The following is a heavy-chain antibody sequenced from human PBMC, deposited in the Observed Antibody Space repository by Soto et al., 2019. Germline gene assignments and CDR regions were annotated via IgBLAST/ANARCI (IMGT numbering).Heavy chain of an antibody. V-gene: IGHV4-4*07. CDR1: GGSISSYY. Sequence: QVQLQESGPGLVKPSETLSLTCTVSGGSISSYYWNWIRQPAGKGLEWIGRLYPSGSTNYNPFLKSRVTMSVDTSKNQFSLKLTSLTAADTAVYYGARESASYGDYPRFDSWGQGTLVTVSS. D-gene: IGHD4-17*01. CDR2: LYPSGST. CDR3: ARESASYGDYPRFDS. J-gene: IGHJ4*02.